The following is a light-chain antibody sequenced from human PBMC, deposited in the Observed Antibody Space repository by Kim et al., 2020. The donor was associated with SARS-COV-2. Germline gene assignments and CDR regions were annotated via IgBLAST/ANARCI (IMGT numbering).Light chain of an antibody. V-gene: IGKV1-16*01. J-gene: IGKJ4*01. CDR3: QQYSRFPLT. CDR2: AAS. Sequence: ASVGDRVTFTCRASHGINNHLAWFQQKSGKAPKSLFDAASTLQGGVSSRFSGSGFGTDFTLTISSLQPEDFATYYCQQYSRFPLTFGGGTKVDIK. CDR1: HGINNH.